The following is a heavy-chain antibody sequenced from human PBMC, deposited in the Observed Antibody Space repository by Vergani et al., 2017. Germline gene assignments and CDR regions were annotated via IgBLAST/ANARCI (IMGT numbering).Heavy chain of an antibody. CDR3: AREGYCSGGSCYSVAWFDP. V-gene: IGHV4-59*01. J-gene: IGHJ5*02. Sequence: QVKLQESGPGLVKPSETLSLTCTVSGGSISSYNWSWIRKPPGKGLEWIGYIYYSGSTNYNTSLKSRVTISVDTSKNQFSLKLSSLTAADTAVYYCAREGYCSGGSCYSVAWFDPWGQGTLVTVSS. CDR2: IYYSGST. D-gene: IGHD2-15*01. CDR1: GGSISSYN.